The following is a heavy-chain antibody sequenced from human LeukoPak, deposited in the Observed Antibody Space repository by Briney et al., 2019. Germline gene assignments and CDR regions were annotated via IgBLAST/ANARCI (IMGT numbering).Heavy chain of an antibody. Sequence: GGSLRLSCAASGFTFSDYYMSWIRQAPGKGLEWVSYISSSGSTIYYADSVKGRFTISRDNSKNTLYLQMNSLRAEDTAVYYCAKDVAAKSDYWGQGTLVTVSS. V-gene: IGHV3-11*01. J-gene: IGHJ4*02. CDR3: AKDVAAKSDY. CDR1: GFTFSDYY. D-gene: IGHD2-21*02. CDR2: ISSSGSTI.